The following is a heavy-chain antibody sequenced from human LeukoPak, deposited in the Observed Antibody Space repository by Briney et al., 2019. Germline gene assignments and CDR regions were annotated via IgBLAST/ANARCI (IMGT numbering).Heavy chain of an antibody. D-gene: IGHD1-7*01. V-gene: IGHV3-21*01. Sequence: GGSLRLSCAASGSTFSSYSMNWVRQAPGKGLEWVSSISSSSSYIYYADSVKGRFTISRDNAKNSLYLQMNSLRAEDTAVYYCARDYNWNYVGHFDYWGQGTLVTVSS. CDR2: ISSSSSYI. CDR1: GSTFSSYS. J-gene: IGHJ4*02. CDR3: ARDYNWNYVGHFDY.